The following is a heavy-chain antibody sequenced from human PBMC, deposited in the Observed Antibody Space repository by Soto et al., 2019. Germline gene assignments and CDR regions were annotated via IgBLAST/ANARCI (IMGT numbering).Heavy chain of an antibody. CDR1: AYTLTDFP. CDR2: SNPEEGET. D-gene: IGHD2-15*01. Sequence: QVQVVQSGAEVRKPGASVKLSCKVPAYTLTDFPIHWVRQAPGNGREWMGGSNPEEGETMFAQKFQGRVTLTEDTATDIVYLELISLRSEDTAFYYCAIGGGAAEYDYWGQGTLVTVSS. CDR3: AIGGGAAEYDY. J-gene: IGHJ4*02. V-gene: IGHV1-24*01.